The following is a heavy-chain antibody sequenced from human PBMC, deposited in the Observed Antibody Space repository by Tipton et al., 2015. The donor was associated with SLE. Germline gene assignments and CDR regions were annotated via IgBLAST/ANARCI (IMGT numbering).Heavy chain of an antibody. V-gene: IGHV3-53*01. D-gene: IGHD3-22*01. CDR3: ARARRRGDSSGYSAFDI. CDR1: GFTVSSNY. Sequence: SLRLSCAASGFTVSSNYMNWVRQAPGKGLEWVSVIYSGGSTYYADSVKGRFTISRDNAKNSLYLQMNSLRAEDTAVYYCARARRRGDSSGYSAFDIWGQGTMVTVSS. J-gene: IGHJ3*02. CDR2: IYSGGST.